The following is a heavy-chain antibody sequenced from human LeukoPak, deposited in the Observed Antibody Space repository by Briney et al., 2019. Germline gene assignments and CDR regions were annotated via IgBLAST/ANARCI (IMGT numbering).Heavy chain of an antibody. V-gene: IGHV3-7*01. CDR2: IKQDGSEK. D-gene: IGHD3-9*01. CDR3: ARGRYFNYGMDV. J-gene: IGHJ6*02. Sequence: GGSLRLSCAASGFTVSSNYMSWVRQAPGKGLEWVANIKQDGSEKYYVDSVKGRFTISRDNAKNSLYLQMNSLRAEDTAAYYCARGRYFNYGMDVWGQGTTVTVSS. CDR1: GFTVSSNY.